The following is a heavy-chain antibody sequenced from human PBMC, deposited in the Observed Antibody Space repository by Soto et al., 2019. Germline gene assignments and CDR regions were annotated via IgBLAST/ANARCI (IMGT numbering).Heavy chain of an antibody. V-gene: IGHV3-53*01. CDR2: IFSSGEP. D-gene: IGHD3-10*01. J-gene: IGHJ4*02. CDR3: ARGGIGMVRTFDH. CDR1: GFTVSSTY. Sequence: GGSLRLSCAASGFTVSSTYMSWVRQAPGKGLEWVSIIFSSGEPFYADSVKGRFTISRDSSDNTVYLQMNSLKAEDTAVYYCARGGIGMVRTFDHWGQGTLVTVSS.